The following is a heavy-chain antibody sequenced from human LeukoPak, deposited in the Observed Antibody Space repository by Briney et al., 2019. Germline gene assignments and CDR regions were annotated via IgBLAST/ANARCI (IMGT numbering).Heavy chain of an antibody. J-gene: IGHJ6*03. CDR2: ISSSGSTI. V-gene: IGHV3-11*04. D-gene: IGHD3-22*01. CDR1: GFTFSDYY. CDR3: ARDGYYDSSGYSYYYYYMDV. Sequence: GGSLRLSCAASGFTFSDYYMSWIRQAPGKGLEWVSYISSSGSTIYYADSVKGRFTISRDNARNSLYLQMNSLRAEDTAVYYCARDGYYDSSGYSYYYYYMDVWGKGTTVTVS.